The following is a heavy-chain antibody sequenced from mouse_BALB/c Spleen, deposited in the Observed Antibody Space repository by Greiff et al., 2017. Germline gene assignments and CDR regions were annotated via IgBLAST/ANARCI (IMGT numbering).Heavy chain of an antibody. CDR2: ISSGSSTI. CDR1: GFTFSSFG. V-gene: IGHV5-17*02. D-gene: IGHD2-1*01. CDR3: ARGRGKDYAMDY. Sequence: EVKLVESGGGLVQPGGSRKLSCAASGFTFSSFGMHWVRQAPEKGLEWVAYISSGSSTIYYADTVKGRFTISRDNPKNTLFLQMTSLRSEDTAMYYCARGRGKDYAMDYWGQGTSVTVSS. J-gene: IGHJ4*01.